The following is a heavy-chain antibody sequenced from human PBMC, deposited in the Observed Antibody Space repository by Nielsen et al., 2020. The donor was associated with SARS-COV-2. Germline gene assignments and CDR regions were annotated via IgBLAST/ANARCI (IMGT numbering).Heavy chain of an antibody. CDR3: AKDGGSTSYYYYYYMDV. V-gene: IGHV3-23*01. Sequence: GESLKISCAASGFTFSSYWMHWVRQAPGKGLEWVSAISGSGGSTYYADSVKGRFTISRDNSKNTLYLQMNSLRAEDTAVYYCAKDGGSTSYYYYYYMDVWGKGTTVTVSS. CDR1: GFTFSSYW. D-gene: IGHD2-2*01. J-gene: IGHJ6*03. CDR2: ISGSGGST.